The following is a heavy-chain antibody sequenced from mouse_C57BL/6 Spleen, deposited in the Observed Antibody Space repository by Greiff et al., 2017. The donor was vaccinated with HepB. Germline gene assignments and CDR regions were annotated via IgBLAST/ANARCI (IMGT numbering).Heavy chain of an antibody. CDR2: IYPRDGST. Sequence: VQLQQSDAELVKPGASVKISCKVSGYTFTDHTIHWMKQRPEQGLEWIGYIYPRDGSTKYNEKFKGKATLTAYKSSSTAYMQLNSLTSEDSAVYFCARWGYYSNPFYAMDYWGQGTSVTVSS. J-gene: IGHJ4*01. D-gene: IGHD2-5*01. CDR1: GYTFTDHT. CDR3: ARWGYYSNPFYAMDY. V-gene: IGHV1-78*01.